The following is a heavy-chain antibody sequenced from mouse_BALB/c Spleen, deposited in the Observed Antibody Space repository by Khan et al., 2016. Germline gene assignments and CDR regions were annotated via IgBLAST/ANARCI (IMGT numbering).Heavy chain of an antibody. V-gene: IGHV9-1*02. Sequence: QIQLVQSGPELKKPGETVKISCKASGYTFTNSGMNWVKQAPGKGLKWVGWINTYTGEPTYADDFKGRFAFSLETSASTAYLQINNLKNEDMTTYFCARGAMVTTGCYFAVWGAGTTVTVSS. D-gene: IGHD2-2*01. CDR2: INTYTGEP. J-gene: IGHJ1*01. CDR3: ARGAMVTTGCYFAV. CDR1: GYTFTNSG.